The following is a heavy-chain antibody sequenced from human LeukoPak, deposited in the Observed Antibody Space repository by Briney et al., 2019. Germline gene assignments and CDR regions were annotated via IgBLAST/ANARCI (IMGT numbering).Heavy chain of an antibody. V-gene: IGHV4-31*03. J-gene: IGHJ4*02. CDR2: IFYSGYT. CDR1: GDSISGSGSY. Sequence: SETLSLTCTVSGDSISGSGSYWSWIRQHPGKGLEWIGYIFYSGYTYYNPSLKSRASISVDTSRNHFSLKLSSVTAADTAVYYCAKDSLEYSSSPYYFDYWGQGTLVTVSS. D-gene: IGHD6-6*01. CDR3: AKDSLEYSSSPYYFDY.